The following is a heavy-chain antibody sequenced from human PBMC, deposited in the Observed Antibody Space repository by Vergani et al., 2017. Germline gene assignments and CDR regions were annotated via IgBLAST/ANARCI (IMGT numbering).Heavy chain of an antibody. D-gene: IGHD3-10*01. Sequence: EVQLLESGGGLVQPGGSLRLSCAASGFTFSSYAMSWVRQAPGKGLEWVSAISGSGGNTYYADSVKGRFTISRDNSKNTLYLQMNSLRAEDTAVYYCAKDGSYGSGSYPFDYWGQGTLVTVSS. CDR2: ISGSGGNT. CDR3: AKDGSYGSGSYPFDY. CDR1: GFTFSSYA. J-gene: IGHJ4*02. V-gene: IGHV3-23*01.